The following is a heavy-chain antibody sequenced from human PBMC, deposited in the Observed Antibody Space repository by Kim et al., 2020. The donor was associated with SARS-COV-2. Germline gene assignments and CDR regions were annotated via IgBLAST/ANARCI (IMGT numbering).Heavy chain of an antibody. CDR2: IYYSGST. J-gene: IGHJ5*02. V-gene: IGHV4-39*01. CDR1: GGSISSSSYY. CDR3: ARHVPQHISIFLWFDH. D-gene: IGHD3-9*01. Sequence: SETLSLTCTVSGGSISSSSYYWGWIRQPPGKGLEWIGSIYYSGSTYYNPSLKSRVTISVDTSKNQFSLKLSSVTAADTAEYYCARHVPQHISIFLWFDH.